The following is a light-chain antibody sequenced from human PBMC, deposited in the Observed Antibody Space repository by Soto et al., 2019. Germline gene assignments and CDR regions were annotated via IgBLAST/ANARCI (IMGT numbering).Light chain of an antibody. CDR2: AAP. CDR1: QTISDF. J-gene: IGKJ1*01. V-gene: IGKV1-39*01. CDR3: QQSFSTPRT. Sequence: DIQMTQSPSSLSASLGDRVTITCRASQTISDFLNWYQHKPGKAPKLLIYAAPSLQGGVPSRFSGSGSGTNFTLTISGLQSEDLATYFCQQSFSTPRTFGQGTKVDIK.